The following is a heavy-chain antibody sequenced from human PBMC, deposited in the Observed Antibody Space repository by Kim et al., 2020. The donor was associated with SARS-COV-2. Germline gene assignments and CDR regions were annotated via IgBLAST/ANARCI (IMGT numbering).Heavy chain of an antibody. D-gene: IGHD1-20*01. CDR3: ARDPRLHYFGITVGLFDY. V-gene: IGHV3-30*04. J-gene: IGHJ4*02. CDR2: ISYDGSNK. CDR1: GFTFSSYA. Sequence: GGSLRLSCAASGFTFSSYAMHWVRQAPGKGLEWVAVISYDGSNKYYADSVKGRFTISRDNSKNTLYLQMNSLRAEDTAVYYCARDPRLHYFGITVGLFDYWGQGTLVTVSS.